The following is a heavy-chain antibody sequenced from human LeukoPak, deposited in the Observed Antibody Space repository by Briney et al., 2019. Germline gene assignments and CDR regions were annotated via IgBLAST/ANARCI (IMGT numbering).Heavy chain of an antibody. Sequence: GGSLRLSCAASGFTLSNYGVSWVRQARGKGLEWVSHIYGVGANTYYADSVKGRFTISRDNSKNTLYLQMNSLRAEDTAVYYCAKAMTTVTSLFDYWGQGTLVTVSS. CDR2: IYGVGANT. V-gene: IGHV3-23*01. J-gene: IGHJ4*02. CDR1: GFTLSNYG. D-gene: IGHD4-17*01. CDR3: AKAMTTVTSLFDY.